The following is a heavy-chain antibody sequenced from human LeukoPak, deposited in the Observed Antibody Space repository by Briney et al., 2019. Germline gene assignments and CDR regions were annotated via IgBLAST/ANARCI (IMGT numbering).Heavy chain of an antibody. J-gene: IGHJ4*02. CDR2: INHSGST. CDR3: ANYGSGSYYSHSLYYFDY. CDR1: GGAFGGYF. D-gene: IGHD3-10*01. V-gene: IGHV4-34*01. Sequence: SETLSLTCAVDGGAFGGYFWSWIRQPPGKGLEWIGEINHSGSTYYNPSLKSRVTISVDTSKNQFSLKLSSVTAADTAVYYCANYGSGSYYSHSLYYFDYWGQGALVTVSS.